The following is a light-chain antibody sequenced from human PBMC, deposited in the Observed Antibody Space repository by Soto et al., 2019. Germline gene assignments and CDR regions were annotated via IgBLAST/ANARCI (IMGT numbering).Light chain of an antibody. CDR2: DVN. V-gene: IGLV2-11*01. CDR3: CSYAGTYTYV. J-gene: IGLJ1*01. Sequence: QSALTQPRSVSASPGQSVAISCTGTSSDVGGYSYVSWYQQHPGKAPKLMIFDVNKRPSGVPDRFSGSKSGNTASLTISGLQAEDEADYYCCSYAGTYTYVFGTGTKVTVL. CDR1: SSDVGGYSY.